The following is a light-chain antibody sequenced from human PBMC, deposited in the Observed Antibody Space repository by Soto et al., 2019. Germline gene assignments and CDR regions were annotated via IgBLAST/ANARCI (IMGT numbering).Light chain of an antibody. CDR1: SSDVGAYNS. Sequence: QSVPTQPASVSASPGQSIIISCTGTSSDVGAYNSVSWYQQQPGKAPKLMISEVSNRPSGISNRFSGSKSGSTASLTISGLQAEDEADYYCSSYTTSNTHVFGTGTKVTGL. CDR3: SSYTTSNTHV. V-gene: IGLV2-14*01. J-gene: IGLJ1*01. CDR2: EVS.